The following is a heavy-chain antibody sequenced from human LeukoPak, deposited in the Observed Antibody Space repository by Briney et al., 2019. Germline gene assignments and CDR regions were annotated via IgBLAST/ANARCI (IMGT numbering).Heavy chain of an antibody. D-gene: IGHD3-22*01. V-gene: IGHV3-30-3*01. CDR1: GFTFSSYA. CDR3: ARGARSGYYGAASTDDY. CDR2: ISYDGSNK. J-gene: IGHJ4*02. Sequence: GGSLRLSCAASGFTFSSYAMHWVRQAPGKGLEWVAVISYDGSNKYYADSVKGRFTISRDNSKNTLYLQMNSLRAEDTAVYYCARGARSGYYGAASTDDYWGQGTLVTVSS.